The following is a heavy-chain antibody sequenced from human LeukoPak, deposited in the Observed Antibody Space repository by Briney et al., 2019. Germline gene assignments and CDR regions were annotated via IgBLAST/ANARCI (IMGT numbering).Heavy chain of an antibody. CDR2: ISSSSSYI. D-gene: IGHD5-24*01. J-gene: IGHJ4*02. V-gene: IGHV3-21*04. Sequence: GGSLRLSCAASGFTFSSYSMNWVRQAPGKGLEWVSSISSSSSYIYYADSVKGRFTISRDNSKNTLYLQMNSLRADDTALYYCARGPITATRAPSDYWGQGTLVTVSS. CDR3: ARGPITATRAPSDY. CDR1: GFTFSSYS.